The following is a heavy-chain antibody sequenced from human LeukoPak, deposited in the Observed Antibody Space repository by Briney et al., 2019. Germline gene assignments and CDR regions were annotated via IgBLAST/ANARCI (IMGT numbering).Heavy chain of an antibody. J-gene: IGHJ4*02. D-gene: IGHD3-22*01. CDR3: AKRGVVIRVILVGFHKEAYYFDS. CDR1: GITLSNYG. V-gene: IGHV3-23*01. Sequence: GGSLRLSCAVSGITLSNYGMSWVRQAPGKGLEWVAGISDSGGSTNYADSVKGRFAISRDNPKNTLYLQMNSLRAEDTAVYFCAKRGVVIRVILVGFHKEAYYFDSWGQGALVTVSS. CDR2: ISDSGGST.